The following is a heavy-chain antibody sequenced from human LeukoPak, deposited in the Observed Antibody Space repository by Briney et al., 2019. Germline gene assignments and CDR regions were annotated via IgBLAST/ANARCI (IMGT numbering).Heavy chain of an antibody. J-gene: IGHJ6*03. Sequence: GGSLRLSCAASGFTFSGSAMHWVRQASGKGLEWVGRIRSKANSYATAYAASVKGRFTISRDDSKNTAYLQMNSLKTEDTAVYYCTRHLDYVGYYYYYMDVWGKGTTVTVSS. CDR2: IRSKANSYAT. CDR3: TRHLDYVGYYYYYMDV. V-gene: IGHV3-73*01. CDR1: GFTFSGSA. D-gene: IGHD4-17*01.